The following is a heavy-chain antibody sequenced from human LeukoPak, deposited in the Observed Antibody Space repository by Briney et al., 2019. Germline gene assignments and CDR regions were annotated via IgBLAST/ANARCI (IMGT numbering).Heavy chain of an antibody. CDR3: ARGPLAVAGTGDY. CDR1: GGSFSGYY. V-gene: IGHV4-34*01. CDR2: INHSGST. D-gene: IGHD6-19*01. J-gene: IGHJ4*02. Sequence: SETLSLTCAVYGGSFSGYYWSWIRQPPGKGPEWIGEINHSGSTNYNPSLKSRVTISVDTSKNQFSLKLSSVTAADTAVYYCARGPLAVAGTGDYWGQGTLVTVSS.